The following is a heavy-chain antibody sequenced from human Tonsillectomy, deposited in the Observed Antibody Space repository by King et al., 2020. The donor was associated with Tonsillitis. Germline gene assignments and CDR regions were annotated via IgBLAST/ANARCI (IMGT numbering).Heavy chain of an antibody. Sequence: VQLVESGGGLVKPGGSLRLSCAASGFTFSSYSMNWVRQAPGKGLEWVSSISSSSSYIYYADSVKGRFSISRANAKSSLYLHMNSLRAEDTAVYFCARENYGSGTYYNVFDYWGQGTLVTVSS. J-gene: IGHJ4*02. D-gene: IGHD3-10*01. CDR3: ARENYGSGTYYNVFDY. V-gene: IGHV3-21*01. CDR1: GFTFSSYS. CDR2: ISSSSSYI.